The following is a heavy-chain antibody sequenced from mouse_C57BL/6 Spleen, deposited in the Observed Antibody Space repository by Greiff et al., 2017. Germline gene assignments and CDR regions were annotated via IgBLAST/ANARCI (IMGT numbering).Heavy chain of an antibody. V-gene: IGHV1-52*01. Sequence: VQLQQPGAELVRPGSSVKLSCKASGYTFTSYWMHWVKQRPIQGLEWIGNIDPSDSETHYNQKFKDKATLTVDKSSSTAYMQLSSLTSEDSAVYYCARSLRRGYAMDYWGQGTSVTVSS. J-gene: IGHJ4*01. CDR3: ARSLRRGYAMDY. CDR2: IDPSDSET. D-gene: IGHD1-1*01. CDR1: GYTFTSYW.